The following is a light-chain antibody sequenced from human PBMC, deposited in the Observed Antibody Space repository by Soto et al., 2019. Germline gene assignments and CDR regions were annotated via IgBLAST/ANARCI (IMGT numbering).Light chain of an antibody. Sequence: EIVMTQSPDTLSVSPGERATLSCRASQNVGSNVAWYQQRPGQAPRLLIHGTSTRAADIPARFSGSVSGTEFTLTINSLQPEDFVIYYCQQYNNWTPMSTFGQGTKLEMK. CDR2: GTS. CDR1: QNVGSN. V-gene: IGKV3-15*01. J-gene: IGKJ2*01. CDR3: QQYNNWTPMST.